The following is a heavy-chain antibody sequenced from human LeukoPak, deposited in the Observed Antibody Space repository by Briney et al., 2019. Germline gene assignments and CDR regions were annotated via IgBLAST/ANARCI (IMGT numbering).Heavy chain of an antibody. V-gene: IGHV4-34*01. CDR2: INHSGST. Sequence: SETLSLTCAVYGGSFSGYYWSWIRQPPGKGLEWIGEINHSGSTNYNPSLKSRVTMSVDTSKNQFSLKLSSVTAADTAVYYCARQTGSGLFILPGGQGTLVTVSS. CDR3: ARQTGSGLFILP. CDR1: GGSFSGYY. D-gene: IGHD3/OR15-3a*01. J-gene: IGHJ4*02.